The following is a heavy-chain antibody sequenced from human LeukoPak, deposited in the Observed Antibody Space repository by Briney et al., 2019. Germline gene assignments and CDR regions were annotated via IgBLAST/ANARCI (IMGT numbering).Heavy chain of an antibody. Sequence: PSETLSLTCAVYGGSFSGYYWSWIRPPPGKGLEWIGEINHSGSTNYNPSLKSRVTVSVDTSKNQFSLKLSSVTAADTAVYYCARGLREDDYWGQGTLVTVSS. J-gene: IGHJ4*02. V-gene: IGHV4-34*01. D-gene: IGHD1-26*01. CDR3: ARGLREDDY. CDR1: GGSFSGYY. CDR2: INHSGST.